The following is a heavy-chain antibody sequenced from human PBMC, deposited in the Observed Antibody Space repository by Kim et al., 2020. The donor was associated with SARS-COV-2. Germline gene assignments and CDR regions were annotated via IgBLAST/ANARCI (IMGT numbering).Heavy chain of an antibody. D-gene: IGHD2-2*01. J-gene: IGHJ3*02. CDR3: ARVLKGAVPAANDAFDI. CDR1: GGSISSGGYS. V-gene: IGHV4-30-2*01. Sequence: SETLSLTCAVSGGSISSGGYSWSWIRQPPGKGLEWIGYIYHSGSTYYNPSLKSRVTISVDRSKNQFSLKLSSVTAADTAVYYCARVLKGAVPAANDAFDIWGQGTMVTVSS. CDR2: IYHSGST.